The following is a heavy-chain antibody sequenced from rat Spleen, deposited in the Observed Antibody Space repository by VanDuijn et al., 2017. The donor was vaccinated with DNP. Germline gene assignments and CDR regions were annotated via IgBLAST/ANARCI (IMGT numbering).Heavy chain of an antibody. Sequence: EVQLVESGGGFVQPGRSLKLSCAASGFTFSYYGMAWVRQAPKKGLEWVASISASGGSTSYRDSVKGRFTISRDNAKSILYLQMDSLRSEDTATFYCTTDFERGYWGQGVMVTVSS. D-gene: IGHD1-11*01. CDR1: GFTFSYYG. CDR2: ISASGGST. J-gene: IGHJ2*01. V-gene: IGHV5-27*01. CDR3: TTDFERGY.